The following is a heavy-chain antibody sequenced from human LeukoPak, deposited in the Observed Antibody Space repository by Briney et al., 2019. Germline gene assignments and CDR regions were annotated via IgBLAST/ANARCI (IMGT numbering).Heavy chain of an antibody. CDR2: IYPNTGGT. V-gene: IGHV1-2*02. CDR1: GYVFTAFY. Sequence: ASVKVSCKASGYVFTAFYMHWVRQAPGQGREWMGWIYPNTGGTNYAQKFQGRVTMTRDTSISTAYLELSGLRFDDTAVYYCARGPSSFGELLPAYWGQGTLVTVSS. D-gene: IGHD3-10*01. J-gene: IGHJ4*02. CDR3: ARGPSSFGELLPAY.